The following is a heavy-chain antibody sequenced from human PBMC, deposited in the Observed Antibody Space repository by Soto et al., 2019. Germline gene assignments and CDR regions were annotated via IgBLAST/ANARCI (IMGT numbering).Heavy chain of an antibody. CDR2: IFSSGST. V-gene: IGHV4-4*07. J-gene: IGHJ4*02. CDR1: GGSINTFY. D-gene: IGHD5-12*01. CDR3: AREGSYSAYDFAHGIQLWSFDF. Sequence: SETLSLTCTVSGGSINTFYWSWVRQPAGKGLEWIGRIFSSGSTSFNPSLESRVAMSVDTSKNHFSLNLSSVTAADMAVYYCAREGSYSAYDFAHGIQLWSFDFWGQGALVTVSS.